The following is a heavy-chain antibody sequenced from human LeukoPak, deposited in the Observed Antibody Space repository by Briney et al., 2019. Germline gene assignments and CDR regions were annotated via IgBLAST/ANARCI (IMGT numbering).Heavy chain of an antibody. CDR3: ARDGGDSSGSLWGAFDI. CDR1: GYTFTSYD. CDR2: MNPNSGNT. Sequence: ASVKVSCKASGYTFTSYDINWVRQATGQGLEWMGWMNPNSGNTGYAQKFQGRVTMTRNTSISTAYMELSSLRSEDTAVYYCARDGGDSSGSLWGAFDIWGQGTMVTVSS. J-gene: IGHJ3*02. D-gene: IGHD3-22*01. V-gene: IGHV1-8*01.